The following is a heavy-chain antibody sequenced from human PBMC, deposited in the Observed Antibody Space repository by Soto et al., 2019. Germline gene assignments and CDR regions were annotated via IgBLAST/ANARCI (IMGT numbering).Heavy chain of an antibody. CDR3: AMCGSSSAFDL. D-gene: IGHD6-13*01. CDR1: GFTVSSNY. J-gene: IGHJ3*01. CDR2: IYSGGST. Sequence: EVQLVETGGGLIQPGGSLRLSCAASGFTVSSNYMSWVRQAPGKGLEWVSVIYSGGSTYYADSVKGRFTISRDNSKNTLYLQMKRLSAVDTAVYYCAMCGSSSAFDLWGQGTMVTVSS. V-gene: IGHV3-53*02.